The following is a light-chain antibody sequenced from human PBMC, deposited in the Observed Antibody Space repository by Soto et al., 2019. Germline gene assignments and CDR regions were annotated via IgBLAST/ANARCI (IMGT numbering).Light chain of an antibody. J-gene: IGLJ3*02. Sequence: QSALTKPPSASGSPGQSVTISCTGTRSDVGDYNYVSWYQQHPGKAPKLMIYEVSKRPSGVPDLCSGSKSGNTASLTVSGLQAEDEADYYCSSYAGSNNWVFGVGTQLTVL. CDR1: RSDVGDYNY. V-gene: IGLV2-8*01. CDR2: EVS. CDR3: SSYAGSNNWV.